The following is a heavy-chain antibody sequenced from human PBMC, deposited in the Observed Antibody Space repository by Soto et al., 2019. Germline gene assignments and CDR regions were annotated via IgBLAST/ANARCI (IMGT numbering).Heavy chain of an antibody. Sequence: SETLSLTCTVSGVSISSSIYYWGWIRQPPRKGLEWIGSIYYSGSTYYNPSLKSRVTISVDTSKNQFSLKLSSVTAADTAVYYCARRRYCSSTSCYGAWFDPWGQGTLVTVSS. CDR3: ARRRYCSSTSCYGAWFDP. CDR2: IYYSGST. D-gene: IGHD2-2*01. J-gene: IGHJ5*02. V-gene: IGHV4-39*01. CDR1: GVSISSSIYY.